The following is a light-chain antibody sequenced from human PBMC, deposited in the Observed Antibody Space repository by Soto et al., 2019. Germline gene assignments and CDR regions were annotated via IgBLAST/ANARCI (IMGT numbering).Light chain of an antibody. V-gene: IGKV3-11*01. J-gene: IGKJ2*01. CDR2: DAS. CDR1: QSVSSY. CDR3: QQRSNWPPYT. Sequence: EIVLTQSPATLSLSPGERDTLSCRASQSVSSYLAWYQQKPGQAPRLLIYDASNRATGIPARFSGSGSGTDFTLTISSREPEDFAVYYCQQRSNWPPYTFGQGTKLEIK.